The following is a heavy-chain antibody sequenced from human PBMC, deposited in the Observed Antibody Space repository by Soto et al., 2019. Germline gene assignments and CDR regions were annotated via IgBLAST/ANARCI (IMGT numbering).Heavy chain of an antibody. CDR2: ISYDGSNK. D-gene: IGHD3-3*01. CDR1: GFTFSSYG. Sequence: QVQLLESGGGVVQPGRSLRLSCAASGFTFSSYGMHWVRQAPGKGLEWVAVISYDGSNKYYADSVKGRFAISRDNSKNTLYLQMNSLRAEDTAVYYCAKGLRWSPWSEFDYWVQGTLVTVSS. J-gene: IGHJ4*02. CDR3: AKGLRWSPWSEFDY. V-gene: IGHV3-30*18.